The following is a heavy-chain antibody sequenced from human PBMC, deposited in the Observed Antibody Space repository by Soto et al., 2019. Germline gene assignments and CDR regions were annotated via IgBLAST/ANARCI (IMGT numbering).Heavy chain of an antibody. CDR2: MSYDGSDK. J-gene: IGHJ4*02. CDR1: GFSFRSYA. V-gene: IGHV3-30-3*01. Sequence: QVQLVESGGGVVKPGRSLRLSCAASGFSFRSYAMHWVRQAPGKGLEWVAVMSYDGSDKDYADSVKGRFTISRDNSKNTLYLQMSGLRAEDTAVYHCASARLDTPALENWGQGTLVTVSS. CDR3: ASARLDTPALEN. D-gene: IGHD2-2*01.